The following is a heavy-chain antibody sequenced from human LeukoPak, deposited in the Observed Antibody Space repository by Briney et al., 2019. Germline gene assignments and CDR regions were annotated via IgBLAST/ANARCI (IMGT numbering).Heavy chain of an antibody. CDR3: AKSYSSGSRWDY. CDR2: ISVSGDET. J-gene: IGHJ4*02. CDR1: GFTFSTYA. D-gene: IGHD3-10*01. Sequence: GGSLRLSCAASGFTFSTYALTWVRQAPGQGLEWVSGISVSGDETYYADSGRGRFTISRDNSKNRLYLQMNSLRAEDTAVYYCAKSYSSGSRWDYWGQGTLVTVSS. V-gene: IGHV3-23*01.